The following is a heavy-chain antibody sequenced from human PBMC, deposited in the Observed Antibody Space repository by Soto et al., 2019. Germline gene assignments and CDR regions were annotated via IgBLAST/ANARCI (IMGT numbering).Heavy chain of an antibody. Sequence: QLQLQESGSGLLKPSQTLSLNCSVSGDSISSGGLSWNWLRQLPGRGLEWIGYIYYPGLTYYNPSLKSRVSMSLDTSENQVSLSLSSVTAADSAVYYCARGKRSKTASAGTGWFDPWGPGTLVTVSS. CDR1: GDSISSGGLS. J-gene: IGHJ5*02. CDR2: IYYPGLT. D-gene: IGHD6-13*01. CDR3: ARGKRSKTASAGTGWFDP. V-gene: IGHV4-30-2*06.